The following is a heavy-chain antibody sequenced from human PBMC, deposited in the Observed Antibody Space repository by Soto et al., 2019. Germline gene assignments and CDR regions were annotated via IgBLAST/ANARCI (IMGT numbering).Heavy chain of an antibody. J-gene: IGHJ6*02. Sequence: QVQLVESGGGVVQPGRSLRLSCAASGFTFSSYAMHWVRQAPGKGLEWVALISYDGSNKYYADSVKGRFTISREHSKNTLYLQMNSLRAEDTAVYYCASGGRGGNYYGLDVWGQGTTVTVSS. CDR2: ISYDGSNK. D-gene: IGHD3-16*01. CDR3: ASGGRGGNYYGLDV. V-gene: IGHV3-30-3*01. CDR1: GFTFSSYA.